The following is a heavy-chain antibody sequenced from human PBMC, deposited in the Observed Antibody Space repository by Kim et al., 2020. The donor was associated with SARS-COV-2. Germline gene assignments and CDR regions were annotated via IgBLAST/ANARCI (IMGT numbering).Heavy chain of an antibody. D-gene: IGHD5-12*01. V-gene: IGHV3-53*01. CDR2: IYSAGNT. J-gene: IGHJ4*02. Sequence: GGSLRLSCAASGFSVSSNYMSWVRQAPGKGLEWVSVIYSAGNTYYGDSVKGRFTISRDNSNNIPYLQMNSLRAEDTGLYYCATSGYDYRGGRYWGQGSLV. CDR1: GFSVSSNY. CDR3: ATSGYDYRGGRY.